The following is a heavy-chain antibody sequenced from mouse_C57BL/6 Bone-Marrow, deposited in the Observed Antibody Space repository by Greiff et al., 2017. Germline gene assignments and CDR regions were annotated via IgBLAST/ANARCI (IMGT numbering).Heavy chain of an antibody. J-gene: IGHJ2*01. CDR2: IDPETGGT. V-gene: IGHV1-15*01. CDR3: TSFDYYGSFDY. Sequence: QVQLQQSGAELVRPGASVTLSCKASGYTFTDYEMHWVKQTPVHGLEWIGAIDPETGGTAYNQKFKGKAILTADKSSSTAYMELRSLTSEDSAVYYCTSFDYYGSFDYWGQGTTLTVSS. D-gene: IGHD1-1*01. CDR1: GYTFTDYE.